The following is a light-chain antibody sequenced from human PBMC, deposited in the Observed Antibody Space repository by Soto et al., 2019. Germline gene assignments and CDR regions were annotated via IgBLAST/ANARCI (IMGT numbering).Light chain of an antibody. J-gene: IGLJ2*01. CDR3: QVWDISTAVV. CDR2: RDY. Sequence: SYELTQPLSVSVALGQTARITCGGNNIGSKNVDWYQQRPGQAPVVVIYRDYHRPAGIPERFSGSNSGNTATLTISRAQAGDEADYSCQVWDISTAVVFGGGTKLTVL. CDR1: NIGSKN. V-gene: IGLV3-9*01.